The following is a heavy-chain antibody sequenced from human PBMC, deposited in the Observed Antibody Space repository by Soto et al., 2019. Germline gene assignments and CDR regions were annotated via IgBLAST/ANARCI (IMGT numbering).Heavy chain of an antibody. CDR3: AGHPCVPAAMFYFDY. V-gene: IGHV1-18*01. D-gene: IGHD2-2*01. CDR2: ISAYNGNT. J-gene: IGHJ4*02. Sequence: QVQLVQSGAEVKKPGASVKVSCKASGYTFTSYGISWVRQAPGQGLEWLGWISAYNGNTNYAQTLQGRVTMTTDTSTSTAYMELRSLRSDVTAVYYCAGHPCVPAAMFYFDYWGQGTLVTVSS. CDR1: GYTFTSYG.